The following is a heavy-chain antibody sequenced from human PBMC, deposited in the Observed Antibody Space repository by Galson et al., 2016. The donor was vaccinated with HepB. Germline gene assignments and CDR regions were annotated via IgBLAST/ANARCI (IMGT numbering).Heavy chain of an antibody. V-gene: IGHV3-72*01. CDR1: GFIFGDHY. CDR2: SRNKARSYTT. D-gene: IGHD3-10*01. Sequence: SLRLSCAASGFIFGDHYIDWVRQAPGKGLEWVGRSRNKARSYTTDYAASVRGRFTLSRDHSKNTLYLQMNRLKIEDTAVYFCAKGTKGVIFPNYFDSWGQGTLVAVSS. J-gene: IGHJ4*02. CDR3: AKGTKGVIFPNYFDS.